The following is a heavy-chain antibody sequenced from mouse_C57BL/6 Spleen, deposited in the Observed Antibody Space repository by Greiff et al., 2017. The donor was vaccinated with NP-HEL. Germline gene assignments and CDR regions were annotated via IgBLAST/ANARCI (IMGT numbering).Heavy chain of an antibody. CDR3: ARYMGSSAWFAY. V-gene: IGHV7-3*01. CDR2: IRNKANGYTT. CDR1: GFTFTDYY. Sequence: EVKLMESGGGLVQPGGSLSLSCAASGFTFTDYYMSWVRQPPGKALEWLGFIRNKANGYTTEYSASVKGRFTISRDNSQSILYLQMNALRAEDSATYYWARYMGSSAWFAYWGQGTLVTVSA. D-gene: IGHD1-1*01. J-gene: IGHJ3*01.